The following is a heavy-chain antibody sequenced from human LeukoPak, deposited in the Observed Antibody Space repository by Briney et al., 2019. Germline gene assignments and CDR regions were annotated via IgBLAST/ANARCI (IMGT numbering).Heavy chain of an antibody. V-gene: IGHV4-61*02. D-gene: IGHD3-10*01. CDR2: VYRKGST. J-gene: IGHJ5*01. CDR3: ARGVIIINWFDS. Sequence: PSGTVSLTCTVSGGSVSSDSYHWSWIRQPAGKALEWIGRVYRKGSTNYNPSLKRRVTISVDTSKNQFYLNLNSVTAADTATYYCARGVIIINWFDSWGQGTRATASS. CDR1: GGSVSSDSYH.